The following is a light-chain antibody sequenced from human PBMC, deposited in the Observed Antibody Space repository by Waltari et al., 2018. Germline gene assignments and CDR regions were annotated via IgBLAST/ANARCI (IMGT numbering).Light chain of an antibody. Sequence: DIQMTQSPSSLSAAVGDRVTITCRASQNIGGRLNWYQQSPGKAPKLLLHDSSTLQSGVLPSFSGSGSGTEFTLTIKSLQPEDSSMYYCQQSYSVPRTFGQGTKLDIK. CDR3: QQSYSVPRT. V-gene: IGKV1-39*01. CDR2: DSS. J-gene: IGKJ2*01. CDR1: QNIGGR.